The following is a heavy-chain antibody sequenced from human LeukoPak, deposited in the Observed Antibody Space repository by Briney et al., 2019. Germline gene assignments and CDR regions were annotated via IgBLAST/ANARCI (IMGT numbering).Heavy chain of an antibody. CDR2: IKKTGSET. CDR3: AREDGYCSGGNCYSYFDS. CDR1: GFTFSHFW. J-gene: IGHJ4*02. V-gene: IGHV3-7*01. Sequence: GGSLRLSCAASGFTFSHFWMSWVRQAPGKGLEWVAYIKKTGSETYYVDSVKGRFTITRGNTRNSLFVQMYSLRAEDTAVYFCAREDGYCSGGNCYSYFDSWGQGTLVTVSS. D-gene: IGHD2-15*01.